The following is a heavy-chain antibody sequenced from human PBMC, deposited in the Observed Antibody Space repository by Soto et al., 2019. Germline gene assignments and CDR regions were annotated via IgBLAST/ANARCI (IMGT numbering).Heavy chain of an antibody. CDR3: ARGRWIQLWFRNRFFDY. D-gene: IGHD5-18*01. CDR2: INHSGST. V-gene: IGHV4-34*01. CDR1: GGSFSGYY. J-gene: IGHJ4*02. Sequence: PSETLSLTCAVYGGSFSGYYWSWIRQPPGKGLEWIGEINHSGSTNYNPSLKSRVTISVDTSKNQFSLKVSSVTAADTAVYYCARGRWIQLWFRNRFFDYWGQGTLVTVSS.